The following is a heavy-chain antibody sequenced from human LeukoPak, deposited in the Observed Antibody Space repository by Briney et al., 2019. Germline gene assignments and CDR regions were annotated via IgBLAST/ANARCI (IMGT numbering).Heavy chain of an antibody. J-gene: IGHJ4*02. Sequence: PSETLSLTCAVSGGSITSCYWNWIRQPAGKGLEWIGRIHISGSSKYNPSLKSRVTMSLDTSTNQVSLKLSSVTAADTAVYYCARERSTSVNTYYFDSWGQGTLVTVSS. CDR1: GGSITSCY. CDR2: IHISGSS. D-gene: IGHD4-11*01. V-gene: IGHV4-4*07. CDR3: ARERSTSVNTYYFDS.